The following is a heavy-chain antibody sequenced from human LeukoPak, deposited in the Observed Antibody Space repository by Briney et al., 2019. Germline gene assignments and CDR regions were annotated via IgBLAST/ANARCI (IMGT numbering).Heavy chain of an antibody. J-gene: IGHJ4*02. Sequence: ASVKVSCKVSGYTLTELSMHWVRQAPGKGLEWMGGFDPEDGETIYAQKFQGRVTMTEDTSTDTAYMELSSLRSEDTAVYYCATDSCSGGSCLFDYWGQGTLVTVSS. CDR3: ATDSCSGGSCLFDY. CDR2: FDPEDGET. V-gene: IGHV1-24*01. CDR1: GYTLTELS. D-gene: IGHD2-15*01.